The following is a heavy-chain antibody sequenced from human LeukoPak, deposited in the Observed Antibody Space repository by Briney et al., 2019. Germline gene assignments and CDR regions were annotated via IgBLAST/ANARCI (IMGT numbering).Heavy chain of an antibody. D-gene: IGHD3-22*01. CDR1: GFTFSSYA. CDR2: ISYDGSNK. J-gene: IGHJ5*02. V-gene: IGHV3-30*04. Sequence: GGSLRLSCAASGFTFSSYAMHWVRQAPGKGLEWVAVISYDGSNKYYADSVKGRFTISRDNSKNTLYLQMNSLRAEDTAVYYCTWRYYYDSSGYFRTWGQGTLVTVSS. CDR3: TWRYYYDSSGYFRT.